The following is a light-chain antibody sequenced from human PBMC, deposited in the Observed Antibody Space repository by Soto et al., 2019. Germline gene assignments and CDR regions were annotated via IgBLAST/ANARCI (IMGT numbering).Light chain of an antibody. CDR3: QQANSFPRT. J-gene: IGKJ4*01. V-gene: IGKV1-12*01. CDR2: TGA. Sequence: DIQMTQSPSSVSASVGARVSLTCRASQGISNWLAWYQQKPGRAPKLLIYTGASLQSGVPSRFSGTGSGTDFTLTISSLQPEDVATYYCQQANSFPRTFGGGTKVEIK. CDR1: QGISNW.